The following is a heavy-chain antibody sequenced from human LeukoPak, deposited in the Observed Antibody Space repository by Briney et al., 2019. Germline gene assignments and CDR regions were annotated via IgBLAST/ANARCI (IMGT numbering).Heavy chain of an antibody. CDR1: GFSLSTSGVG. J-gene: IGHJ4*02. CDR3: ARRTAAPGSSWYLFDY. CDR2: IYWDDDK. Sequence: SGPTLVKPTQTLTLTCTFSGFSLSTSGVGVGWIRQPPGKALEWLALIYWDDDKRYSPSLKSRLTITQDTSKTQLVLTMTNLDPVDTATYYCARRTAAPGSSWYLFDYWGQGTLVTVSS. V-gene: IGHV2-5*02. D-gene: IGHD6-13*01.